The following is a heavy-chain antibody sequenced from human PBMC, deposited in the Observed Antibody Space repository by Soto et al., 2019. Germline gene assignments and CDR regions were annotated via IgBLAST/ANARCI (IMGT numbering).Heavy chain of an antibody. Sequence: SETLSLTCTVSGGSISSGGYYWSWIRQHPGKGLEWIGYIYYSGSTNYNPSLKSRVTISVDTSKNQFSLKLSSVTAADTAVYYCARGLRLLSLGNFDYWGQGTLVTVSS. CDR1: GGSISSGGYY. D-gene: IGHD5-12*01. CDR2: IYYSGST. J-gene: IGHJ4*02. V-gene: IGHV4-61*08. CDR3: ARGLRLLSLGNFDY.